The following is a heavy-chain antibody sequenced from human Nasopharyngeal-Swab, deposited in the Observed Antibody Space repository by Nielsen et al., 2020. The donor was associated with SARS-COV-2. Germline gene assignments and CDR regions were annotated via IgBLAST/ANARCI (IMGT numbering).Heavy chain of an antibody. CDR1: GFTFSNYN. J-gene: IGHJ5*02. D-gene: IGHD2-2*01. CDR2: IYYSGGT. CDR3: ARDGRPFSSQNWFDP. Sequence: ESLKISCAASGFTFSNYNTNWVRQAPGKGLEWIGFIYYSGGTNYNPSLKSRVTISVDTSKNEVSLNLRSVTAADTAVYYCARDGRPFSSQNWFDPWGQGTLVTVSS. V-gene: IGHV4-59*01.